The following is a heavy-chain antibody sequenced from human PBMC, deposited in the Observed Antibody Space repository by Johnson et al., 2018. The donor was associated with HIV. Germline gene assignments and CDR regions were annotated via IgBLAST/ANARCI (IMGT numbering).Heavy chain of an antibody. J-gene: IGHJ3*02. Sequence: VQLVESGGGLVQPGGSLRLSCAASGFTFSSYDMHWVRQATGKGLEWVSAIGTAGDTYYSGSVKGRFTISRDNSKITLYLQMNSLRAEDTAVYYCARYYFGAGSYYNPDAFDIWGQGTMVTVSS. D-gene: IGHD3-10*01. V-gene: IGHV3-13*01. CDR3: ARYYFGAGSYYNPDAFDI. CDR2: IGTAGDT. CDR1: GFTFSSYD.